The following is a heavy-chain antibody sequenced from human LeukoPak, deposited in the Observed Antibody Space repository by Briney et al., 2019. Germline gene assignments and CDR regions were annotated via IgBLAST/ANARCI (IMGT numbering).Heavy chain of an antibody. J-gene: IGHJ4*02. CDR3: ARHWGTVAGSFDY. V-gene: IGHV5-51*01. D-gene: IGHD6-19*01. Sequence: GESLKISCKGSGYSSTSYWIGWVRQMPGKGLEWIGIIYPGDSDTRYSPSFQGQVTISADKSISTAYLQWSSLKASDTAMYYCARHWGTVAGSFDYWGQGTLVTVSS. CDR1: GYSSTSYW. CDR2: IYPGDSDT.